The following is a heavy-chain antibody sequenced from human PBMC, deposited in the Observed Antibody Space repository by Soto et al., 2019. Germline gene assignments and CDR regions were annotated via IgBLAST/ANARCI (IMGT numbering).Heavy chain of an antibody. J-gene: IGHJ6*02. Sequence: PGGSLRLSCAASGFTFSSYAMSWVRQAPGKGLEWVSAISGSGGSTYYADSVKGRFTISRDNSKNTLYLQMNSLRAEDTAVYYCAKDVGATLLYYYGMDVWGQGTTVTVSS. CDR1: GFTFSSYA. D-gene: IGHD1-26*01. V-gene: IGHV3-23*01. CDR3: AKDVGATLLYYYGMDV. CDR2: ISGSGGST.